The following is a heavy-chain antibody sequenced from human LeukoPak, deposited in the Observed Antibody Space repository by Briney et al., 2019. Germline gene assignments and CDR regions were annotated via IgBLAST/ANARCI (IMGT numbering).Heavy chain of an antibody. Sequence: ASVKVSCKASGYSFTDYYIHWVRQALGQGLEWMGWINPFSGGTKYAQKFQGWVTMTRDTSISTAYMELSRLRSDDTAVYYCARDFDGYDGNWFDPWGQGTLVTVSS. CDR2: INPFSGGT. CDR3: ARDFDGYDGNWFDP. V-gene: IGHV1-2*04. J-gene: IGHJ5*02. CDR1: GYSFTDYY. D-gene: IGHD5-12*01.